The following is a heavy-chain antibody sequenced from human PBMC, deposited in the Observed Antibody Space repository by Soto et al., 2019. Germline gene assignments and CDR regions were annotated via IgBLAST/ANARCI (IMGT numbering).Heavy chain of an antibody. V-gene: IGHV5-51*01. CDR1: GYSFTSYW. J-gene: IGHJ4*02. CDR3: ARGYYYYYDSSGYYPFDY. D-gene: IGHD3-22*01. Sequence: PGESLKISCKGSGYSFTSYWIGWVRQMPGKGLEWMGIIYPGDSDTRYSPSFQGQVTISADKSISTVYLQWSSLKASDTAMYYCARGYYYYYDSSGYYPFDYWGQGTLVTVSS. CDR2: IYPGDSDT.